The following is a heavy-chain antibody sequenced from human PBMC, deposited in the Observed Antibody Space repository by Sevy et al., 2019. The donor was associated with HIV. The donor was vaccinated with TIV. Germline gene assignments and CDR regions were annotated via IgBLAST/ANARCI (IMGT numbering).Heavy chain of an antibody. CDR2: IWLDGSNT. CDR1: GFTFSTYG. D-gene: IGHD4-17*01. V-gene: IGHV3-33*01. J-gene: IGHJ4*02. Sequence: GGTLRLSCAASGFTFSTYGMHWVRQAPGKGLEWVGVIWLDGSNTYYADLVKRRFTISRDIAKNTLHLQMNSLRAEDTAVYYCARDLEFYDYGDYGPAFMPDYWGQGTLVTVSS. CDR3: ARDLEFYDYGDYGPAFMPDY.